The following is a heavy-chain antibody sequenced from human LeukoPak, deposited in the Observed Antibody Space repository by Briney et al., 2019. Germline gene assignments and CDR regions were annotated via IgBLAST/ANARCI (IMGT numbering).Heavy chain of an antibody. D-gene: IGHD6-19*01. CDR3: ARDWSAVAAPDYFDY. J-gene: IGHJ4*02. CDR1: GFSFNNFG. V-gene: IGHV3-30*02. Sequence: PGGSLRLSCAASGFSFNNFGIHWVRQAPGVGLEWVAFMNYDGSNKYYADSVKGRFTVSRDNSKSTLYLQMNSLTAEDTAVYFCARDWSAVAAPDYFDYWGQGTLVTVSA. CDR2: MNYDGSNK.